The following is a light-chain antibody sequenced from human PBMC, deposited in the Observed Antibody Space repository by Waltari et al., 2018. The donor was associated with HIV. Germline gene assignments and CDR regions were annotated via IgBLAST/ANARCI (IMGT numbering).Light chain of an antibody. J-gene: IGKJ3*01. Sequence: DIQMTQSHSPLSASIGDSVTITCRASQNISHYLNWYQQKPGKAPTALISTATTLQSGVPLRFRGSGSGTDFTLTITSLRPDDFATYFCQQSYSSPTFGPGTTVDIK. V-gene: IGKV1-39*01. CDR3: QQSYSSPT. CDR1: QNISHY. CDR2: TAT.